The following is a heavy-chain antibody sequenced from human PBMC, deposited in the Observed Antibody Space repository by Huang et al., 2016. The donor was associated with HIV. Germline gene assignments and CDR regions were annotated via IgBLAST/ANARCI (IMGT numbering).Heavy chain of an antibody. J-gene: IGHJ4*02. CDR2: IIPLFRAP. V-gene: IGHV1-69*01. CDR3: AMSLRYQYDSRSYWGRYFDY. CDR1: GGSFSDQI. D-gene: IGHD3-16*01. Sequence: QVQLEQSGPAVRKPGSSVKVSCQASGGSFSDQIISWVRQAPGPRFEWMGGIIPLFRAPAYAQEFKGRVTMTADESTATIYMELNSLTSEDTAVYYGAMSLRYQYDSRSYWGRYFDYWGQGTLVTVSS.